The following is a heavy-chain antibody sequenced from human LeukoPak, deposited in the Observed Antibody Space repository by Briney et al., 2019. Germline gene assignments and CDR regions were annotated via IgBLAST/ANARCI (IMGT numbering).Heavy chain of an antibody. V-gene: IGHV3-7*01. J-gene: IGHJ3*02. CDR3: ARDLSYDSWDAFDI. CDR1: GFTFSSYW. Sequence: PGWSLRLSCAASGFTFSSYWMSWVRQAPGKGLEWVANIKQDGSEKYYVDSVKGRFTISRDNAKNSLYLQMNSLRAEDTAVYYCARDLSYDSWDAFDIWGQGTMVTVSS. D-gene: IGHD3-22*01. CDR2: IKQDGSEK.